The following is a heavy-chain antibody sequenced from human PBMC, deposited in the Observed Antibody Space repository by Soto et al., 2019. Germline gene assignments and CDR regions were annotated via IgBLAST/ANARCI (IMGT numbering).Heavy chain of an antibody. CDR3: ARSQGSSTSLEIYYYYYYGMDV. Sequence: QVQLVQSGAEVKKPGSSVKVSCKASGGTFSSYSISWVRQAPGQGLEWMGGIINISDTTNYAQKFQGRVTITADESTSTAYMELSSMRSEDTAVYYCARSQGSSTSLEIYYYYYYGMDVWGQGTTVTVSS. CDR2: IINISDTT. D-gene: IGHD2-2*01. CDR1: GGTFSSYS. V-gene: IGHV1-69*01. J-gene: IGHJ6*02.